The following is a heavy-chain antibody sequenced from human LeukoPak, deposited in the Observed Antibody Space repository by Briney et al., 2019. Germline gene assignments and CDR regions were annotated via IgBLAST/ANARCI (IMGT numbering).Heavy chain of an antibody. CDR2: FDPEDGET. CDR1: GYTLTELS. CDR3: ATDTVYYDILTGYYSWFDP. D-gene: IGHD3-9*01. J-gene: IGHJ5*02. V-gene: IGHV1-24*01. Sequence: GASVKVSCKVSGYTLTELSMHWVRQAPGKGLEWMGGFDPEDGETTYAQKFQGRVTMTEDTSTDTAYMELSSLRSEDTAVYYCATDTVYYDILTGYYSWFDPWGQGTLVTVSS.